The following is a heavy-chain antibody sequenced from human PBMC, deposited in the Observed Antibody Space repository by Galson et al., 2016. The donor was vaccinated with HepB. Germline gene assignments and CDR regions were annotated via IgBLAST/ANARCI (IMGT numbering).Heavy chain of an antibody. CDR1: GYTFTTNG. V-gene: IGHV1-18*04. Sequence: SVKVSCKASGYTFTTNGITWVRQAPGQGLEWMGWISAHNGDTNSPENVQGRVKLTTDASTRTAYLELRSLRSDDTAIYYCARDRDLSLDYWGQGTLVTVSS. CDR3: ARDRDLSLDY. J-gene: IGHJ4*02. D-gene: IGHD3-10*01. CDR2: ISAHNGDT.